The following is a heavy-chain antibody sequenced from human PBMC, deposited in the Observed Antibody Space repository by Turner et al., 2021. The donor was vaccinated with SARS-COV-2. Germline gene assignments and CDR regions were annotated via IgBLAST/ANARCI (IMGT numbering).Heavy chain of an antibody. D-gene: IGHD3-22*01. V-gene: IGHV1-69*01. CDR2: IIPIFGTA. Sequence: QVQLVQSGAEVKKPGSSVKVSCKASGGTFSSYAISWVRQAPGQGLEWMGGIIPIFGTANYAQKFQGRVTITADESTRTAYMELSSLRSEDTAVYYCARARGVDYYDSSGQRFGPWGQGTLVTVSS. CDR1: GGTFSSYA. J-gene: IGHJ5*02. CDR3: ARARGVDYYDSSGQRFGP.